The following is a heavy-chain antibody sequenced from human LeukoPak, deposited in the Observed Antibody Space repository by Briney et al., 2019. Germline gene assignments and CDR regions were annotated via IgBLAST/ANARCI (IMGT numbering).Heavy chain of an antibody. CDR1: GYTFTSYG. J-gene: IGHJ3*02. Sequence: GASVKVSCKASGYTFTSYGISWVRQAPGQGLEWMGWISAYNGNTNYAQKLQGRVTMTTDTSTSTAYMELRSLRSDDTAVYYCARPRTRLYQRGAFDIWGQGTMVTVSS. CDR3: ARPRTRLYQRGAFDI. D-gene: IGHD6-25*01. CDR2: ISAYNGNT. V-gene: IGHV1-18*01.